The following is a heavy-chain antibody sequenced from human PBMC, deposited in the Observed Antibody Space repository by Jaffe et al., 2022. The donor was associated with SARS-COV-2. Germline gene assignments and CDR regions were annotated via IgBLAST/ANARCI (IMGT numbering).Heavy chain of an antibody. CDR2: ISYDGSNK. J-gene: IGHJ4*02. Sequence: QVQLVESGGGVVQPGRSLRLSCAASGFTFSSYGMHWVRQAPGKGLEWVAVISYDGSNKYYADSVKGRFTISRDNSKNTLYLQMNSLRAEDTAVYYCAKEYSGYDGGFDYWGQGTLVTVSS. D-gene: IGHD5-12*01. CDR1: GFTFSSYG. V-gene: IGHV3-30*18. CDR3: AKEYSGYDGGFDY.